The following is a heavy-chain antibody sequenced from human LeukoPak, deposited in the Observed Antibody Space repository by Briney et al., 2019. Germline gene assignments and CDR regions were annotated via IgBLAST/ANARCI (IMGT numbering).Heavy chain of an antibody. CDR1: GDRFTIFG. J-gene: IGHJ5*02. CDR2: ISAYNGNT. Sequence: GASVKVSCKASGDRFTIFGITWGRQAPGHGLEWMGWISAYNGNTNYAQKLQGRVTLTTDTSTSTAYMELRSLRSDDTAVYYCASEGCCSGGTCYSTMNWFDPWGQGTLVTVSS. CDR3: ASEGCCSGGTCYSTMNWFDP. V-gene: IGHV1-18*01. D-gene: IGHD2-15*01.